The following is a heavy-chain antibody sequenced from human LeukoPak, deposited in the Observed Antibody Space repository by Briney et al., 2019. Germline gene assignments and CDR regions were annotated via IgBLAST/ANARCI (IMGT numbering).Heavy chain of an antibody. CDR1: GFTFSSYW. V-gene: IGHV3-74*01. Sequence: GGSLRLSCAASGFTFSSYWMHWVRQTPGKGLVWVSRINPDGGYTSYADSAKGRFTISRDNAKNTLYLQMNSLRADDTAVYYCTKDLTGELDYWGQGTLVTVSS. D-gene: IGHD7-27*01. J-gene: IGHJ4*02. CDR3: TKDLTGELDY. CDR2: INPDGGYT.